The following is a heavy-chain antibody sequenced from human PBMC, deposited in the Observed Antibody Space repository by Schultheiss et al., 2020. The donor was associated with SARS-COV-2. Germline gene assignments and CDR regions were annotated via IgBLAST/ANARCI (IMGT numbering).Heavy chain of an antibody. CDR2: IYYSGST. CDR1: GGSISSYY. V-gene: IGHV4-39*01. Sequence: SQTLSLTCTVSGGSISSYYWSWIRQPPGKGLEWIGSIYYSGSTYYNPSLKSRVTISVDTSKNQFSLKLSSVTAADTAVYYCARLDGDYWAADYWGQGTLVTVSS. J-gene: IGHJ4*02. D-gene: IGHD4-17*01. CDR3: ARLDGDYWAADY.